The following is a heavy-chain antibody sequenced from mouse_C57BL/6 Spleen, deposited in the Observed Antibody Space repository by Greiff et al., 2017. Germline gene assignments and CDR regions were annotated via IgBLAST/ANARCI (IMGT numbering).Heavy chain of an antibody. V-gene: IGHV1-26*01. J-gene: IGHJ2*01. CDR3: ARYNWDYFDD. CDR2: INPNNGGT. D-gene: IGHD4-1*01. Sequence: EVKLQQSGPELVKPGASVKISCKASGYTFTDYYMNWVKQSHGKSLEWIGDINPNNGGTSYNQKFKGKATLTVDKSSSTAYMELRSLTSEDSAVYYCARYNWDYFDDWGKGTTLTVSS. CDR1: GYTFTDYY.